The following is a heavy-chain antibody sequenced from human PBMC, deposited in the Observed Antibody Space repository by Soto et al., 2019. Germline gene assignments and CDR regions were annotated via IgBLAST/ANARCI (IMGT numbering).Heavy chain of an antibody. CDR3: TRQLRYDMDV. J-gene: IGHJ6*02. D-gene: IGHD3-10*01. CDR1: GGSITNYY. Sequence: QVQLQESGPGLVKPSETLSLTCTVSGGSITNYYWSWVRQPAGKGLEWIGRSHFSGSTNYNASLKGRVTTSVDTSRKQFSLRLTSVTAADTAVYYCTRQLRYDMDVWGQGTTVTVSS. CDR2: SHFSGST. V-gene: IGHV4-4*07.